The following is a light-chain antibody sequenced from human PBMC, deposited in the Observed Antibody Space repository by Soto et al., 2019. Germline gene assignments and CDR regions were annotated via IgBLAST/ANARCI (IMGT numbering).Light chain of an antibody. CDR2: GAS. Sequence: ELVLTKSPGTLSLSPGARAPLSCRASQSVSNNYLAWYQPNPGQAPRLLIYGASNRATGIPDRFSGSGSGTDFTLTISRLEPEDFAVYYCQQYGSSGTFGQGTKVDIK. CDR3: QQYGSSGT. CDR1: QSVSNNY. J-gene: IGKJ1*01. V-gene: IGKV3-20*01.